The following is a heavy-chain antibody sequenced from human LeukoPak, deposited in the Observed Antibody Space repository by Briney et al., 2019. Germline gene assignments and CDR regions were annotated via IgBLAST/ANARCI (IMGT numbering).Heavy chain of an antibody. CDR2: IAYGGSNK. Sequence: PGGSLRLSCAASGFTFNIYAMHWVRQTPGKGLEWVAAIAYGGSNKDHADSVKGRLTISRDNSKNTLYLQMNSLRVEDTAVYYCARVAVRESSGYNSWAPFDYWGQGTLVTVSS. CDR3: ARVAVRESSGYNSWAPFDY. D-gene: IGHD3-22*01. CDR1: GFTFNIYA. J-gene: IGHJ4*02. V-gene: IGHV3-30*04.